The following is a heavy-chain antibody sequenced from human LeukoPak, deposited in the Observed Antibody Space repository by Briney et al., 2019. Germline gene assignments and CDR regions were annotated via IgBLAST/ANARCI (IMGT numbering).Heavy chain of an antibody. CDR3: ARAYCGGDCYYYYYYYMDV. Sequence: ASVKVSCKASGYTFTDYYMHWARQAPGQGLEWMGWINCNSGGTYSVQKFEGRVTMTRDTSISTAYMELRSLRSDDTAVHYCARAYCGGDCYYYYYYYMDVWGKGTTVTVSS. CDR1: GYTFTDYY. V-gene: IGHV1-2*02. J-gene: IGHJ6*03. CDR2: INCNSGGT. D-gene: IGHD2-21*01.